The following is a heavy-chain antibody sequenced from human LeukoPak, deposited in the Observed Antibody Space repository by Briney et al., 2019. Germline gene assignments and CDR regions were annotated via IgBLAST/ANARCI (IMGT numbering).Heavy chain of an antibody. CDR3: TKAGIAVPATPDY. CDR2: ISSSGGST. CDR1: GFTFSSYA. V-gene: IGHV3-23*01. J-gene: IGHJ4*02. Sequence: GGSLRLSCAASGFTFSSYAMNWVRQAPGKGLEWVSVISSSGGSTYYADSVKGRFIISRDTSKNTLYLQMNSLRAEDTAVYYCTKAGIAVPATPDYWGQGTLVTVSS. D-gene: IGHD6-19*01.